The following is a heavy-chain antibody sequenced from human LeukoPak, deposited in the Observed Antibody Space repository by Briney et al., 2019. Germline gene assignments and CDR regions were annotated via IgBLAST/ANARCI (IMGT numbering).Heavy chain of an antibody. CDR1: GGSISSGSYY. J-gene: IGHJ3*02. D-gene: IGHD3-22*01. Sequence: SETLSLTCTVSGGSISSGSYYWSWIRQPAGKGLEWIGRIYTSGSTNYNPSLKSRVTISVDTSKNQFSLKLSSVTAADTAVYYCAHMGDYYDSSVYTPGAFDIWGQGTMVTVSS. CDR2: IYTSGST. CDR3: AHMGDYYDSSVYTPGAFDI. V-gene: IGHV4-61*02.